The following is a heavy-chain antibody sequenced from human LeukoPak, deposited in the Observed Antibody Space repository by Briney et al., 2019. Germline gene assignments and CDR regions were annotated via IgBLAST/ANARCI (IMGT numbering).Heavy chain of an antibody. Sequence: SETLSLTCTVSGGSMNSTSYYWGWIRQPPGKGPDWIANIYYSGTTYYNPSLKSRVTISVDMSKNQFSLILRSVTAADTAVYYCARLGYNTGWYNSWGQGTLVTVSS. CDR2: IYYSGTT. CDR1: GGSMNSTSYY. CDR3: ARLGYNTGWYNS. V-gene: IGHV4-39*01. D-gene: IGHD6-25*01. J-gene: IGHJ5*01.